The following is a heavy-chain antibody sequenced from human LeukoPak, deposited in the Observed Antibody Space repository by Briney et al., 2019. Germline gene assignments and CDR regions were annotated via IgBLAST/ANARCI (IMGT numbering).Heavy chain of an antibody. Sequence: PGGSLRLSCAAPGFTFSSSAMSWVRQAQGKGLEWVSGISGSGDITYYADSVKGRFTLSRDNSKNTLYLQMNSLRAEDTAVYYCTKDIITGFSSGWYFAYWGQGTLVTVSS. D-gene: IGHD6-13*01. CDR2: ISGSGDIT. V-gene: IGHV3-23*01. J-gene: IGHJ4*02. CDR3: TKDIITGFSSGWYFAY. CDR1: GFTFSSSA.